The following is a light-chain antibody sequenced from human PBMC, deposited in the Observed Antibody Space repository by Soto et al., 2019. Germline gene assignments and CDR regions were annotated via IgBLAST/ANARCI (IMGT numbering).Light chain of an antibody. CDR1: SSDVGGYKY. CDR2: DVS. Sequence: QSALTQPASVSGSPGQSITISCTGTSSDVGGYKYVSWYQQHPGKAPKLVIYDVSNRPSGVSNRFSGSKSGNTASLTISGLQAEDEADYYCSSYTISSVVFGGGTKLTVL. V-gene: IGLV2-14*01. J-gene: IGLJ2*01. CDR3: SSYTISSVV.